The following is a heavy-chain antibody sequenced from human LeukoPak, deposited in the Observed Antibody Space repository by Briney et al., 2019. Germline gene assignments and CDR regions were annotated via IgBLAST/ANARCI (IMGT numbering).Heavy chain of an antibody. V-gene: IGHV5-51*01. CDR1: GYSFTSYW. CDR2: IYPGDSDT. CDR3: AGQDIVVVAASTRAFDI. D-gene: IGHD2-15*01. Sequence: GESLKISCKGSGYSFTSYWIAWVRQMPGKGLEWMGIIYPGDSDTRYSPSFQGQVTISADKSISTAYLQWSSLKASDTAMYYCAGQDIVVVAASTRAFDIWGQGTMVTVSS. J-gene: IGHJ3*02.